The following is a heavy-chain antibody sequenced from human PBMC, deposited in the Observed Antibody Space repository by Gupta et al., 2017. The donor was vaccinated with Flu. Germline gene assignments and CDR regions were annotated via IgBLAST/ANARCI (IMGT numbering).Heavy chain of an antibody. V-gene: IGHV3-30*18. D-gene: IGHD4-17*01. CDR1: GFRFSDYG. CDR3: AKALNSGDSNWFDP. J-gene: IGHJ5*02. Sequence: QVQLVESGGGVVQPGRSLRLSCSASGFRFSDYGMHWVRQSPDKGLEWLALISYDRINKYYADFVQGRFTISRDNSKNTVYLQMNSLRADDTAVYYCAKALNSGDSNWFDPWGQGTLVTVST. CDR2: ISYDRINK.